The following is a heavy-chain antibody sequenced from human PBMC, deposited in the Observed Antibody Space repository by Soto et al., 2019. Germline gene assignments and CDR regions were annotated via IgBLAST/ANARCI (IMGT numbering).Heavy chain of an antibody. CDR1: EGTFSSYS. CDR3: ARGHHFGSGTYFLY. CDR2: IIPVLDIA. D-gene: IGHD3-10*01. J-gene: IGHJ4*02. V-gene: IGHV1-69*02. Sequence: QVQLVQSGAEVKKPGSSVKVSCKASEGTFSSYSISWVRQAPGQGLEWVARIIPVLDIAYYSQKFQGRVTITADKSTGTVYMELSRLKSEDTAVFYCARGHHFGSGTYFLYWGQGTLVTVSS.